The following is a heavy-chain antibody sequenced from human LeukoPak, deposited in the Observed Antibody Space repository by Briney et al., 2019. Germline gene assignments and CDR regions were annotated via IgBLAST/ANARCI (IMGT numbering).Heavy chain of an antibody. CDR1: GFTFSSYS. Sequence: PGGSLRLSCAASGFTFSSYSMSWVRQAPGKGLERVSSISGSSTYIYYADSVKGRFTISRDNAKNSLYLQMGSLRAEDTAVYCCARFVWSTGYYLEYWGQGTLVTVSS. CDR2: ISGSSTYI. CDR3: ARFVWSTGYYLEY. V-gene: IGHV3-21*01. D-gene: IGHD3-22*01. J-gene: IGHJ4*02.